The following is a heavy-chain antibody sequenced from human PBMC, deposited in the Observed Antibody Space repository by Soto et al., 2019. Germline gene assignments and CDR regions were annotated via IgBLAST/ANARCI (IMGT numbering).Heavy chain of an antibody. CDR2: MNQAGSEK. CDR3: ARCHSGSYYFDY. CDR1: GFCFSGYW. V-gene: IGHV3-7*05. Sequence: GGSLRLSCGASGFCFSGYWMTWVRQAPGKGLEWVANMNQAGSEKNYVDSVKGRFTISRDNAQNSLYLQMDSLRAEDTAVYYCARCHSGSYYFDYWGLGTLVTVSS. J-gene: IGHJ4*02. D-gene: IGHD1-26*01.